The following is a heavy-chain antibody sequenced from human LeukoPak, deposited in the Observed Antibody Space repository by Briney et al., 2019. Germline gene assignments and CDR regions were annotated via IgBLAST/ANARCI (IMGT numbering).Heavy chain of an antibody. D-gene: IGHD1-14*01. J-gene: IGHJ4*02. CDR3: ARESPGYYFDY. Sequence: SETLSLTCTVSGGSISSYYWSRVRQPPGKGLEWVGYIYYSGTTNYNPSLKSRVTISVDTSKNQFSLKLSSVTAAYTAVYYCARESPGYYFDYWGQGTLVTVSS. CDR1: GGSISSYY. CDR2: IYYSGTT. V-gene: IGHV4-59*01.